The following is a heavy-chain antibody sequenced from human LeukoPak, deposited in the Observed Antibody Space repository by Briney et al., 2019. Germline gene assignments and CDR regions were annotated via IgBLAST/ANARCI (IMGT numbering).Heavy chain of an antibody. CDR1: GYTFTGYY. V-gene: IGHV1-2*06. D-gene: IGHD2-2*01. J-gene: IGHJ5*01. CDR2: INPNSGGT. CDR3: ATYSGSTNCQILFDF. Sequence: ASVKVSCKASGYTFTGYYVHWVRQAPGQGLEWMGRINPNSGGTNYAQKFQGRVTMTRDTSISTAYMELSRLRSADTAVYYCATYSGSTNCQILFDFWGGRTLVTVSS.